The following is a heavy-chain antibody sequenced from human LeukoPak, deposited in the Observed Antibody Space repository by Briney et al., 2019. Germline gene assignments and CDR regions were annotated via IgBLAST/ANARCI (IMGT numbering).Heavy chain of an antibody. CDR1: GFTFSNND. CDR2: IDTSGDT. J-gene: IGHJ4*02. CDR3: AKPEAAAYYFDY. D-gene: IGHD6-25*01. Sequence: PGGSLRLSCAASGFTFSNNDMHWVRQGPGKGLEWVSAIDTSGDTYYPGSVKGRFTISRENAKNILYLQMNSLRAEDTAVYYCAKPEAAAYYFDYWGQGTLVTVSS. V-gene: IGHV3-13*01.